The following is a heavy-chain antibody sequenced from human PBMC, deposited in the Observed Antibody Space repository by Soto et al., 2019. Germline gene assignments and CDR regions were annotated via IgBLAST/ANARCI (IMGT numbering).Heavy chain of an antibody. CDR3: AKDPPSERMQPDYGMDV. Sequence: GGSLRLSCAASGFTFDSCVMGWVRQAPGKGLEWLSLISGSGRYTDYADSVKGRFTISRDNSKNTLYLQMKSLRVEDTAVYYCAKDPPSERMQPDYGMDVWGQGTTVTVSS. CDR1: GFTFDSCV. CDR2: ISGSGRYT. J-gene: IGHJ6*02. D-gene: IGHD6-13*01. V-gene: IGHV3-23*01.